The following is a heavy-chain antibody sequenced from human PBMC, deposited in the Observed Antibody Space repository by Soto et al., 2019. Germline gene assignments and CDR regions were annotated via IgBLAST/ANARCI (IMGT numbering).Heavy chain of an antibody. CDR1: GFTVSSNY. D-gene: IGHD3-22*01. CDR3: ASLARAKWFIDY. CDR2: IYSGGST. Sequence: EVQLVESGGGLIQPGGSLRLSCAASGFTVSSNYMSWVRQAPGKGLEWVSVIYSGGSTYYADSVKGRFTISRDNSKNTLYLQMNILRAEDTAVYYCASLARAKWFIDYWGQGTLVTVSS. V-gene: IGHV3-53*01. J-gene: IGHJ4*02.